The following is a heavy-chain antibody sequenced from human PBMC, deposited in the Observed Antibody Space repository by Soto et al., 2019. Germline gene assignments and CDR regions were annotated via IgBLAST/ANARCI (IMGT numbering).Heavy chain of an antibody. CDR3: ARGGVDTAMVTSDY. CDR2: IIPILGIA. Sequence: QVQLVQSGAEVKKPGSSVKVSCKASGGTFSSYTISWVRQAPGQGLEWMGRIIPILGIANYAQKFQGRVTITADKSTSTAYMELSSLRSEDTAVYYCARGGVDTAMVTSDYWGQGTLVTVSS. V-gene: IGHV1-69*02. CDR1: GGTFSSYT. D-gene: IGHD5-18*01. J-gene: IGHJ4*02.